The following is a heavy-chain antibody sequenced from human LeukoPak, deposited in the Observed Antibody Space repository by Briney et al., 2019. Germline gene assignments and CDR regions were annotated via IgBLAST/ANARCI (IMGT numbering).Heavy chain of an antibody. CDR2: ISSSGSTI. Sequence: GGSLRLSCAASGFTFSDCYMSWIRQAPGKGLEWVSYISSSGSTIYYADSVKGRFTISRDNAKNSLYLQMNSLRAEDTAVYYCARGHMSIQAYYYGSGSYYPDYWGQGTLVTVSS. D-gene: IGHD3-10*01. CDR3: ARGHMSIQAYYYGSGSYYPDY. CDR1: GFTFSDCY. V-gene: IGHV3-11*01. J-gene: IGHJ4*02.